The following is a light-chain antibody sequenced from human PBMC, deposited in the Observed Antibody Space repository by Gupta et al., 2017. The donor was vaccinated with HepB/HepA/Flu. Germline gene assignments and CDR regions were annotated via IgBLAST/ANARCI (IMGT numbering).Light chain of an antibody. CDR3: QQRYDWPQT. CDR1: QSISTY. Sequence: EIVLTQSPATLSLSPGDRATLSCRASQSISTYLGWYQQKPGQAPRLLIYDASTRATGIPARCSGSGSGTDFTLTISSLEPEDFAVYYCQQRYDWPQTFGQGTKVEVK. CDR2: DAS. J-gene: IGKJ1*01. V-gene: IGKV3-11*01.